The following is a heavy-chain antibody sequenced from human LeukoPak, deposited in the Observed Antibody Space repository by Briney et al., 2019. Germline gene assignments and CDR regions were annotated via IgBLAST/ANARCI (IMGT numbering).Heavy chain of an antibody. V-gene: IGHV3-53*01. CDR1: GFTVSSNY. D-gene: IGHD4-23*01. CDR2: IYSGGST. CDR3: ARARSNSGSYFDY. Sequence: GGSLRLSCAASGFTVSSNYMSWVRQAPGKGLEWVSVIYSGGSTYYADSVKGRFTISRDNSKNTLYLQMNSLRAEDTAVYYCARARSNSGSYFDYWGQGTLVTVSS. J-gene: IGHJ4*02.